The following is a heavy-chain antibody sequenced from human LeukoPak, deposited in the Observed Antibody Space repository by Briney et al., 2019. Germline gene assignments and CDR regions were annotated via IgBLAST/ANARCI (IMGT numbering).Heavy chain of an antibody. J-gene: IGHJ6*02. V-gene: IGHV1-18*01. CDR1: GYTFTSYG. CDR2: ISAYNGNT. D-gene: IGHD2-21*02. Sequence: GASVKVSCKASGYTFTSYGISWVRQAPGQGLEWMGWISAYNGNTNYAQKLQGRVTMTTDTSTSTAYMELRSLRSDDTAVYYCARVEGYCGGDCYSNGMDVWGQGTTVTVSS. CDR3: ARVEGYCGGDCYSNGMDV.